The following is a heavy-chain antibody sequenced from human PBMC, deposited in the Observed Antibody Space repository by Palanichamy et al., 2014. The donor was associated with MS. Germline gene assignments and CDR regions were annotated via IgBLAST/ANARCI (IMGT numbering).Heavy chain of an antibody. CDR1: GFTFSRSW. V-gene: IGHV3-7*01. CDR3: VRVRDFWSGPRRDDAFDI. Sequence: EAQVVESGGGLVQPGGSLRLSCAASGFTFSRSWMTWVRQTPGKGLEWVANINEDGSEKNYVDSVKGRFTISRDNARDSLYLQLNGLRADDTAVYYCVRVRDFWSGPRRDDAFDIWGQGTAVTVSS. D-gene: IGHD3-3*01. CDR2: INEDGSEK. J-gene: IGHJ3*02.